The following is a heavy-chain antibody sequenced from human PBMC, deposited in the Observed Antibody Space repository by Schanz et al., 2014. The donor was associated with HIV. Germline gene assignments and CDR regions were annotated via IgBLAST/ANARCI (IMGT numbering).Heavy chain of an antibody. Sequence: EVQLLESGGGLVQPGGSLRLSCAASGFLFSSYGMSWVRQAPGKGLEWVSIISGGGGKTYYADSVKGRFTISRDSSKNTVHLQMNGLRAEDTAVYYCAKEGYGEGYYGMDVWGQGTTVIVSS. J-gene: IGHJ6*02. D-gene: IGHD4-17*01. CDR2: ISGGGGKT. CDR3: AKEGYGEGYYGMDV. CDR1: GFLFSSYG. V-gene: IGHV3-23*01.